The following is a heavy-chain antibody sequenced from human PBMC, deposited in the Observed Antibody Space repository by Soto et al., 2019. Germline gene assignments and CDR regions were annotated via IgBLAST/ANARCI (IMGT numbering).Heavy chain of an antibody. D-gene: IGHD6-19*01. CDR2: ISYDGSNK. CDR3: ASTVAGYFDY. J-gene: IGHJ4*02. V-gene: IGHV3-30-3*01. CDR1: GFTFSSYA. Sequence: PGGSLRLSCAASGFTFSSYAMHWVRQAPGKGLEWVAVISYDGSNKYYADSVKGRFTISRDNSKNTLYLQMNSLRAEDTAVYYCASTVAGYFDYWGQGTLVTVPQ.